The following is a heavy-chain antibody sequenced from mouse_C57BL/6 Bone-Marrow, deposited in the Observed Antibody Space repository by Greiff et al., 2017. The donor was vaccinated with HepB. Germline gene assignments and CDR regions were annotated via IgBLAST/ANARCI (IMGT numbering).Heavy chain of an antibody. D-gene: IGHD2-5*01. V-gene: IGHV3-6*01. CDR2: ISYDGSN. J-gene: IGHJ2*01. CDR3: ARVKEDSNYYDFDY. CDR1: GYSITSGYY. Sequence: EVKLMESGPGLVKPSQSLSLTCSVSGYSITSGYYWNWIRTFPGNKLEWMGYISYDGSNNYNPSLKNRISITRDTSKNQFFLKLNSVTTEDTATYNCARVKEDSNYYDFDYWGTGTTLTVSS.